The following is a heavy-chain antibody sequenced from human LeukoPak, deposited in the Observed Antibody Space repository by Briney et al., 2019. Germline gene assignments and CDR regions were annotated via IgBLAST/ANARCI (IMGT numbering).Heavy chain of an antibody. D-gene: IGHD4-17*01. CDR3: ARGGQGGAYESPLNYYGLDV. J-gene: IGHJ6*02. CDR1: GYRFISYY. Sequence: GASVKVSCKASGYRFISYYMQWVRQAPGQGLEWMGIINPSGGSTNYAQKFQGRVSMSRDTSTSTVYMELSSLRSEDTAVYYCARGGQGGAYESPLNYYGLDVWGQGTTVTVFS. V-gene: IGHV1-46*01. CDR2: INPSGGST.